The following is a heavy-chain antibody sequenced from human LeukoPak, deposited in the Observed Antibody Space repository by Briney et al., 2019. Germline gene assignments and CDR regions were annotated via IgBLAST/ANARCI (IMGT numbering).Heavy chain of an antibody. CDR2: IFSSGST. CDR3: ARLWWSKGTFEY. J-gene: IGHJ4*02. CDR1: GDSLSSGNYY. V-gene: IGHV4-61*02. D-gene: IGHD4/OR15-4a*01. Sequence: SQTLSPTCTVSGDSLSSGNYYWSWIRQPAGKGLEWIGRIFSSGSTNYNPSLMSRVTISVDTSKNQFSLKLSSVTAADTAVYYCARLWWSKGTFEYWGQGTLVTVSS.